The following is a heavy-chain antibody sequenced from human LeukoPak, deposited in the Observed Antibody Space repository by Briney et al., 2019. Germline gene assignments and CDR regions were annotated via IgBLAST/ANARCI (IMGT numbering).Heavy chain of an antibody. J-gene: IGHJ3*02. V-gene: IGHV4-59*08. CDR2: IYYSGST. D-gene: IGHD3-10*01. Sequence: MSSETLSLTCTVSGGPISTYYWSWIRQSPGKGLEWIGYIYYSGSTNYNPSLKSRVTISLDTSKPQFSLKLSSVTAADTAVYYCARPMVRGSPDAFDIWGQGTMVTVSS. CDR1: GGPISTYY. CDR3: ARPMVRGSPDAFDI.